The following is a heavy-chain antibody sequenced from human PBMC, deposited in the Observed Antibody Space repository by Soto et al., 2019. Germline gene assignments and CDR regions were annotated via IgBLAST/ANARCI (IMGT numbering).Heavy chain of an antibody. D-gene: IGHD3-10*01. CDR1: GFTFTSYA. Sequence: GGSLRLSCAASGFTFTSYAMSWVRQAPGNGLEWASGLIGGGDSTYYADSVKGRFTISRDNSKNTLYLQMNSLRAEDTAVYYCAKGLNFGLLGAFDIWGQGAMVTVSS. CDR3: AKGLNFGLLGAFDI. J-gene: IGHJ3*02. CDR2: LIGGGDST. V-gene: IGHV3-23*01.